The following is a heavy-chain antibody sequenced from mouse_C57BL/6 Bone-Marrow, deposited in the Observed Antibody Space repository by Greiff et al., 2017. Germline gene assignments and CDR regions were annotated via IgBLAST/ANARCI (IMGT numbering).Heavy chain of an antibody. CDR1: GYSFTGYY. CDR2: INPSTGGT. Sequence: EVQLQQSGPELVKPGASVKISCKASGYSFTGYYMHWVKQSSEKSLEWIGEINPSTGGTSYNQKFKGKATLTVDKSSSTAYMQLKSLTSEDSAVYYWAGGGLSYYFDYWGQGTTLTVSS. J-gene: IGHJ2*01. CDR3: AGGGLSYYFDY. D-gene: IGHD2-4*01. V-gene: IGHV1-43*01.